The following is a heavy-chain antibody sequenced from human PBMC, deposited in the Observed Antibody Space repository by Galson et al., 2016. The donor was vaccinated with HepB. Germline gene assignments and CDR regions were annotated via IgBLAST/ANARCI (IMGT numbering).Heavy chain of an antibody. V-gene: IGHV4-4*02. CDR2: IFHSGRT. CDR3: ARARQRDSKWSLDH. Sequence: SETLSLTCAVCGASVISSDWWIWVRQSPGKGLEWIGEIFHSGRTNYNTSLGSRVTISVDTSKNEFSLNLASMTAADTAVYYCARARQRDSKWSLDHWGQGTLLTVSS. J-gene: IGHJ4*02. CDR1: GASVISSDW. D-gene: IGHD2-15*01.